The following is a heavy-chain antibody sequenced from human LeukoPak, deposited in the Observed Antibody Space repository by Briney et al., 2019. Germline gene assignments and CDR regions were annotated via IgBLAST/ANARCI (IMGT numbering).Heavy chain of an antibody. CDR2: INPNSGGT. CDR1: GGTFSSYA. Sequence: ASVKVSCKASGGTFSSYAISWVRQAPGQGLEWMGWINPNSGGTNYAQKFQGRVTMTRDTSISTAYMELSRLRSDDTAVYYCARDRGQWLVREASFDYWGQGTLVTVSS. CDR3: ARDRGQWLVREASFDY. D-gene: IGHD6-19*01. V-gene: IGHV1-2*02. J-gene: IGHJ4*02.